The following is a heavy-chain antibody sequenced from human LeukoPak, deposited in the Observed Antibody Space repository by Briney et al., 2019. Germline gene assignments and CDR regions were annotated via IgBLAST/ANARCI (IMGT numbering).Heavy chain of an antibody. CDR2: IKQDGSEE. D-gene: IGHD5-12*01. CDR3: AREGDSGYDSFFDY. J-gene: IGHJ4*02. Sequence: GGSLRLSCAASGFTFSSYWMSWVRQAPGKGLEWVANIKQDGSEEYYVDPVKGRYTISRDNAKNSLYLQMNSLRAEDTAVYYCAREGDSGYDSFFDYWGQGTLVTVSS. CDR1: GFTFSSYW. V-gene: IGHV3-7*03.